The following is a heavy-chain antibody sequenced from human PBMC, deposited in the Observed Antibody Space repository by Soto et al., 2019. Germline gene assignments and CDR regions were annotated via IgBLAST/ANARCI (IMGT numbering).Heavy chain of an antibody. CDR3: AKGPWYYDSSGYYFDY. D-gene: IGHD3-22*01. Sequence: PGGSLRLSCAASGFTFDDYAMHWVRQAPGKGLEWVSGISWNSGSIGYADSVKGRFTISRDNAKNSLYLQMNSLRAEDTALYYCAKGPWYYDSSGYYFDYWGQGTLVTVSS. CDR1: GFTFDDYA. V-gene: IGHV3-9*01. CDR2: ISWNSGSI. J-gene: IGHJ4*02.